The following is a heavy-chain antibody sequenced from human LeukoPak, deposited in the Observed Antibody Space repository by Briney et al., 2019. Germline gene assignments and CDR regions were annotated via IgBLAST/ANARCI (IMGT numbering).Heavy chain of an antibody. CDR2: ISSSGSTI. CDR1: GFTFSSYE. D-gene: IGHD2-15*01. V-gene: IGHV3-48*03. Sequence: GGSLSLSCAASGFTFSSYEMNWLRQAPGKGLEWVSYISSSGSTIYYADSVKGRFTISRDNAKNSLYLQMNSLRAEDTAVYYCARDCGGGSCYGPYDAFDIWGQGTMVTVSS. J-gene: IGHJ3*02. CDR3: ARDCGGGSCYGPYDAFDI.